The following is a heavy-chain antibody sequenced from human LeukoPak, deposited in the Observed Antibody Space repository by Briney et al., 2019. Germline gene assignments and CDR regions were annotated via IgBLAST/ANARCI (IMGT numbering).Heavy chain of an antibody. D-gene: IGHD2-2*01. V-gene: IGHV1-18*01. CDR1: GYTFTNYG. J-gene: IGHJ4*02. Sequence: GASVKVSCKAPGYTFTNYGISWVRQAPGQGLEWMGWISAYNDNTNYAQKLQGRVTMTTDTSTSTAYMELGSLRSDDTAVYYCARGGLSLGYCSSTSCYGGYFDYWGQGTLVTVSS. CDR2: ISAYNDNT. CDR3: ARGGLSLGYCSSTSCYGGYFDY.